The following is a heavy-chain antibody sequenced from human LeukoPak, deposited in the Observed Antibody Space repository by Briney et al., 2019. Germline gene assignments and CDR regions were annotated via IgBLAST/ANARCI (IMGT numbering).Heavy chain of an antibody. CDR2: TYYRSKWYN. V-gene: IGHV6-1*01. D-gene: IGHD6-19*01. Sequence: PSQTLSLTCAISGHRVSSNRAAWNWIRQSPSRGLEGRGRTYYRSKWYNDYAVTVKSRITINPDTSQFQFSLQLNSVAPEDTAVYYCARDEWRVRGGGFDYWGQGTLVTVSS. CDR3: ARDEWRVRGGGFDY. J-gene: IGHJ4*02. CDR1: GHRVSSNRAA.